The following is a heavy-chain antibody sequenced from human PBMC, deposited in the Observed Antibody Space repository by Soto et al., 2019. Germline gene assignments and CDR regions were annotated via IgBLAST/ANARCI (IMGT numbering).Heavy chain of an antibody. J-gene: IGHJ2*01. D-gene: IGHD4-17*01. CDR2: ISSSSSYI. CDR1: GFTFSSYS. CDR3: ARYGDYKIRYFDL. Sequence: EVQLVESGGGLVKPGGSLRLSCAASGFTFSSYSMYWVRQAPGKGLEWVSSISSSSSYIYYADSVKGRFTISRDNAKNSLYLQMNSLRAEDTAVYYCARYGDYKIRYFDLWGRGTLVTVSS. V-gene: IGHV3-21*01.